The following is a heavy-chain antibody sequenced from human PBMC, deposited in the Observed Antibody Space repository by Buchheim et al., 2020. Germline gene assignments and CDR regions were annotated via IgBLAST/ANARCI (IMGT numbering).Heavy chain of an antibody. Sequence: QVQLVQSGAEVKKPGASVKVSCKASGYTFTSYDINWVRQATGQGLEWMGWMNPNSGNTGYAKKFQGRVTMTRNTSISTAYMERSSLGSEDAAVYYCARRFGYSSGWYYYYYYMDVWGKGTT. V-gene: IGHV1-8*01. D-gene: IGHD6-19*01. CDR2: MNPNSGNT. J-gene: IGHJ6*03. CDR3: ARRFGYSSGWYYYYYYMDV. CDR1: GYTFTSYD.